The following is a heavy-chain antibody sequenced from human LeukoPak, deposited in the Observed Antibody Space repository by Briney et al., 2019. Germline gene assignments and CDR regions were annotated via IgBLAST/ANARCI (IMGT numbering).Heavy chain of an antibody. CDR3: AATYSSGWNFDY. J-gene: IGHJ4*02. Sequence: GGSLRLSCAASGFTFSSYAMSWVRQAPGKGLEWVSAISGSGGSTYYADSVKGRFTISRDNSKNTLYLQMNSLRAEDTAVYCCAATYSSGWNFDYWGQGTLVTVSS. V-gene: IGHV3-23*01. CDR2: ISGSGGST. CDR1: GFTFSSYA. D-gene: IGHD6-19*01.